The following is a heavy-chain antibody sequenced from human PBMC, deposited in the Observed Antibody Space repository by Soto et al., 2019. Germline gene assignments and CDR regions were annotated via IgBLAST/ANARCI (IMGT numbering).Heavy chain of an antibody. J-gene: IGHJ4*02. V-gene: IGHV3-13*01. CDR2: IGTAGDT. CDR1: GFTFSGVD. CDR3: ARGQEVGAHFFDS. Sequence: GGSLRLSCEASGFTFSGVDMHWVRQPTGKGLEWVSTIGTAGDTYYAVSVKGRFTISRDNAMNLLSLQMNSLRAGDTAVYFCARGQEVGAHFFDSWGQGTQVTVSS. D-gene: IGHD2-15*01.